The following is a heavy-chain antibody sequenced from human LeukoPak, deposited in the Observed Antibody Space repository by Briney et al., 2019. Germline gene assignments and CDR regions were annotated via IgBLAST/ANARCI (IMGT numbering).Heavy chain of an antibody. D-gene: IGHD6-19*01. CDR3: ARDDAVAGTSWRAFDT. V-gene: IGHV4-4*07. Sequence: SETLSLTCTVSGGSISSYYWSWIRQPAGKGLEWIGRIYTSGSTNYNPSLKCRVTMSVDTSKNQFSLKLSSVTAADTAVYYCARDDAVAGTSWRAFDTWGQGTMVTVSS. CDR2: IYTSGST. J-gene: IGHJ3*02. CDR1: GGSISSYY.